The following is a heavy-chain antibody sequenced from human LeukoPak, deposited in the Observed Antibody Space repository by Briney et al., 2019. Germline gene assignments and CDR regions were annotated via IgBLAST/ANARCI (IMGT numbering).Heavy chain of an antibody. CDR1: GGSISNYY. Sequence: SETLSLTCTVSGGSISNYYWSWIRQPAGKGLEWIGRIYSSGDTYYNPSLKSRVTMSVDTSKNQFSLKLTSMTAADTAVYYCAGESHYAGVWYEDYWGKGTLVTVSS. CDR3: AGESHYAGVWYEDY. CDR2: IYSSGDT. D-gene: IGHD6-19*01. V-gene: IGHV4-4*07. J-gene: IGHJ4*02.